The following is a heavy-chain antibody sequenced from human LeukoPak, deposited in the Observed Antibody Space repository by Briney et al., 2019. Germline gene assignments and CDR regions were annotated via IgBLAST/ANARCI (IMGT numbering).Heavy chain of an antibody. J-gene: IGHJ4*02. CDR2: IYHSGST. CDR3: ASRSGCSTSCHDY. Sequence: PSETLSLTCAVSGGSISSSNWWSWVRQPPGKGLEWIGEIYHSGSTNYNPSLKSRVTISVDKSKNQFSLKLSSVTAADTAVYYCASRSGCSTSCHDYWGQGTLVTVSS. D-gene: IGHD2-2*01. V-gene: IGHV4-4*02. CDR1: GGSISSSNW.